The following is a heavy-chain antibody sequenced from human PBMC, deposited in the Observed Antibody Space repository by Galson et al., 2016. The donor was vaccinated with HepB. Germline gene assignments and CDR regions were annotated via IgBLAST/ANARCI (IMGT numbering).Heavy chain of an antibody. Sequence: SCKASGYTFTSYAMHWVRQAPGQRLEWVAVISYDGNNKYYADSVKGRFTISRDDSKNTPYLQMNSLRVQDTAVYHCARESDEHGRPGGFHPWGLGTLVTVSS. CDR2: ISYDGNNK. CDR1: GYTFTSYA. J-gene: IGHJ5*02. CDR3: ARESDEHGRPGGFHP. D-gene: IGHD1-1*01. V-gene: IGHV3-30*04.